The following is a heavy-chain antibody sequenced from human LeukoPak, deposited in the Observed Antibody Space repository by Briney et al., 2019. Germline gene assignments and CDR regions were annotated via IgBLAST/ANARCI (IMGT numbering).Heavy chain of an antibody. CDR2: FDPEDGET. CDR1: GYTVTELS. D-gene: IGHD2-2*01. V-gene: IGHV1-24*01. CDR3: ATVGAVVPAAYALDY. Sequence: ASLKVSCKVSGYTVTELSKQWVRQVPGKGLGWMGGFDPEDGETIYAQKFQGRVTMTEDTSTDTAYMELSSLRSEDTAVYYCATVGAVVPAAYALDYWGQGTLVTVSS. J-gene: IGHJ4*02.